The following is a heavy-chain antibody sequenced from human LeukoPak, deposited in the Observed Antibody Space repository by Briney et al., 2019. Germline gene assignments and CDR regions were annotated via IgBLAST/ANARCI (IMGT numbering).Heavy chain of an antibody. V-gene: IGHV3-30*04. CDR2: ISFDGSNK. D-gene: IGHD3-10*01. CDR3: AIDYAGLGAFDI. CDR1: GFTFSSYA. Sequence: PGGSLRLSCAASGFTFSSYAMHWVRQAPGKGLEWVAFISFDGSNKYYADSVKGRFTISRDNSKNTLYLQMNSLRAEDTAVYYCAIDYAGLGAFDIWGQGTMVTVSS. J-gene: IGHJ3*02.